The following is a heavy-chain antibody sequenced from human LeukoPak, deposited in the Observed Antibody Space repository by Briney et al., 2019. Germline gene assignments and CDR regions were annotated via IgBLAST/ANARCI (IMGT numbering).Heavy chain of an antibody. V-gene: IGHV4-34*01. D-gene: IGHD2/OR15-2a*01. CDR3: ARGGPIWPRKGYFDY. Sequence: SETLSLTCAVYGGSFSGYYWSWIRQPPAKGLEWIGEINHSGSTNYNPSLTSRVTISVDTSKNQFSLMLSSVTAADTAVDYWARGGPIWPRKGYFDYWGQGTLVTVSS. CDR1: GGSFSGYY. J-gene: IGHJ4*02. CDR2: INHSGST.